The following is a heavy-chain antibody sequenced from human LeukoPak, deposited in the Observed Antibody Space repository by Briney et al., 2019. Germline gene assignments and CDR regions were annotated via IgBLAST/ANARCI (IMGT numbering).Heavy chain of an antibody. D-gene: IGHD2-2*01. V-gene: IGHV4-34*01. J-gene: IGHJ4*02. Sequence: SETLSPTCAVYGGSFSTLCWRWVRQPPGKGLEWVGEITHSGSTHYNPSLRRGVTISVDTSKNQFSLKLSSVTAADTAVYYCARGHRGYCTSTSCHRRNVYYFDYWGQGTLVTVSS. CDR2: ITHSGST. CDR3: ARGHRGYCTSTSCHRRNVYYFDY. CDR1: GGSFSTLC.